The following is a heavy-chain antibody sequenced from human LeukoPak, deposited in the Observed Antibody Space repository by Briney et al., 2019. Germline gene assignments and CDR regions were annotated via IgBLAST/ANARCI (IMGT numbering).Heavy chain of an antibody. D-gene: IGHD5-12*01. J-gene: IGHJ4*02. V-gene: IGHV1-2*02. Sequence: ASVKVSCKAAGYTFTDYYIHWVRQAPGQGLEWMAFVNPDSGDSYSAPKSQGRVTMTRDTSISTASMELNWLTSDDTAVYYCATGVATAFTYWGQGTLVTVSS. CDR2: VNPDSGDS. CDR3: ATGVATAFTY. CDR1: GYTFTDYY.